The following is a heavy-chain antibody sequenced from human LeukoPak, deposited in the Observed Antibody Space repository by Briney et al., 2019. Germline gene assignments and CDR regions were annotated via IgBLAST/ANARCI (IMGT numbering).Heavy chain of an antibody. CDR2: IYPGDSDS. CDR3: ARPESRAARFAFDI. D-gene: IGHD6-6*01. Sequence: GESLKISCKGSGYSFTSYWIGWVRQMPGKGLEWMGIIYPGDSDSRYSPSLQGQVTISADKSISTAYLQWSSLKASDTAMYYCARPESRAARFAFDIWGQGTMLTVS. J-gene: IGHJ3*02. V-gene: IGHV5-51*01. CDR1: GYSFTSYW.